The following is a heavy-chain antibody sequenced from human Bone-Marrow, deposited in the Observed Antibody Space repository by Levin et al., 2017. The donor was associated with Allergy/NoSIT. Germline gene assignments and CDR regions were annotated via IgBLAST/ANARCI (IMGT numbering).Heavy chain of an antibody. CDR2: IAFDGDNI. J-gene: IGHJ6*02. Sequence: SGGSLRLSCAGSEFAFSNYGMHWVRQAPGKGLEWISLIAFDGDNIHYADSVKGRFTISRDNSKNTLYLQMNDLRAEDTAVYFCAKDGVSMATGEYGMDVWGQGTSVTVPS. CDR3: AKDGVSMATGEYGMDV. D-gene: IGHD5-24*01. V-gene: IGHV3-30*18. CDR1: EFAFSNYG.